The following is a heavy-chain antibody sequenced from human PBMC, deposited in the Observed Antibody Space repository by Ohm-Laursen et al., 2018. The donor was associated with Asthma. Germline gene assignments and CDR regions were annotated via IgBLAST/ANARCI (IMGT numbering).Heavy chain of an antibody. D-gene: IGHD2-15*01. CDR1: GFTFSSYG. Sequence: SSLRLSCAASGFTFSSYGMHWVRQAPGKGLEWVAVISHDGSNKYYADSVKGRFTISRDKSKNTLYLQMNSLRGEDTAVYYCAKDGRWVAGSPSFGDYWGQGTLVTVSS. J-gene: IGHJ4*02. V-gene: IGHV3-30*18. CDR3: AKDGRWVAGSPSFGDY. CDR2: ISHDGSNK.